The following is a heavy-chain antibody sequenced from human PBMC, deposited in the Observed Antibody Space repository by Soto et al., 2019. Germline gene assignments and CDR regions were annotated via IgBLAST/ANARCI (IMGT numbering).Heavy chain of an antibody. Sequence: QVQLVQSGAEVKKPGASVNVSCKASGYTFTSYDINWVRQATGQGLEWMGWMNPNSGNTGYAQKFQGRVTMTRNTSISTAYMELSSLRSEDTAVYYCARGYCSGGSCSDAFDIWGQGTMVTVSS. CDR2: MNPNSGNT. CDR1: GYTFTSYD. J-gene: IGHJ3*02. D-gene: IGHD2-15*01. CDR3: ARGYCSGGSCSDAFDI. V-gene: IGHV1-8*01.